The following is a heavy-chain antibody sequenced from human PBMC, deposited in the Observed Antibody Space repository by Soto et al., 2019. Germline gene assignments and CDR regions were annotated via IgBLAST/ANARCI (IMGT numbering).Heavy chain of an antibody. V-gene: IGHV3-23*01. CDR2: ISGSDGST. CDR3: ARRGPGTYFDY. CDR1: GFTFSSYA. Sequence: EVQLLDSGGGLVQPGGSLRLSCAASGFTFSSYAMNWVRQAPGKGLEWDSVISGSDGSTYYADSVKGRFTISRDNSKNTLYLQMNSLRAEDTAVYYCARRGPGTYFDYWGQGTLVTVSS. D-gene: IGHD6-13*01. J-gene: IGHJ4*02.